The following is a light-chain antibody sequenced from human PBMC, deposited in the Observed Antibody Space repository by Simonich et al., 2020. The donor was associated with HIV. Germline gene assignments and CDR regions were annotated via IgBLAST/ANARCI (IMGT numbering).Light chain of an antibody. Sequence: DIQMTQSPSSLSASVGDRVTITCRASQSISIYLNWYQQKPGKAPKLLSYTASSLQSGVPSRFTGSGSGTDFTLTISSLQPEDFATYYCQQNDNTPWTFGQGTKVEIK. V-gene: IGKV1-39*01. J-gene: IGKJ1*01. CDR2: TAS. CDR3: QQNDNTPWT. CDR1: QSISIY.